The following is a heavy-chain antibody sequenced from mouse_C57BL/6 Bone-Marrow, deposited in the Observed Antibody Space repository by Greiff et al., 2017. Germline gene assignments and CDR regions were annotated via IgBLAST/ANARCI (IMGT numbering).Heavy chain of an antibody. Sequence: VKVVESGAELARPGASVKMSCKASGYTFTSYTMHWVKQRPGQGLEWIGYINPSSGYTKYNQKFKDKATLTADKSSSTAYMQLSSLTSEDSAVYYCARDYGSSYLWYFDVWGTGTTVTVSS. D-gene: IGHD1-1*01. CDR3: ARDYGSSYLWYFDV. V-gene: IGHV1-4*01. CDR1: GYTFTSYT. J-gene: IGHJ1*03. CDR2: INPSSGYT.